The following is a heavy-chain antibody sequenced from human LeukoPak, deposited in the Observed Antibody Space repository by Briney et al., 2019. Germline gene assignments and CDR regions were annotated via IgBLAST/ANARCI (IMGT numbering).Heavy chain of an antibody. CDR3: ATMGAHSGSYVWFDP. CDR2: IYYRGNT. Sequence: SETLSLTCTVSGGSSSSSTYYRGWIRQPPGKGLEWIGTIYYRGNTYYNPSLKSRITISVDTSKNQFSLKLSSVTAADTAVYYCATMGAHSGSYVWFDPWGQGTPVTVSS. D-gene: IGHD1-26*01. J-gene: IGHJ5*02. CDR1: GGSSSSSTYY. V-gene: IGHV4-39*01.